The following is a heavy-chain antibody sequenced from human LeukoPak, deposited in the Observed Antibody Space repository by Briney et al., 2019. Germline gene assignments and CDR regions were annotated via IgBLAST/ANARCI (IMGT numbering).Heavy chain of an antibody. Sequence: SETLSLTCAVSGYSISSGYYWGWIRQPPGKGLGWIGSIYHSGSTYYNPSLKSRVTISVDTSKNQFSLKLSSVTAADTAVYYCAREGLDSPRVDAFDIWGQGTMVTVSS. D-gene: IGHD2-2*03. CDR2: IYHSGST. V-gene: IGHV4-38-2*02. J-gene: IGHJ3*02. CDR1: GYSISSGYY. CDR3: AREGLDSPRVDAFDI.